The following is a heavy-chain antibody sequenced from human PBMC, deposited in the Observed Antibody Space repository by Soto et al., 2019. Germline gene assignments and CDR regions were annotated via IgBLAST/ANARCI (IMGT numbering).Heavy chain of an antibody. CDR1: GFTFTSSA. CDR2: IVVGSGNT. D-gene: IGHD3-22*01. J-gene: IGHJ4*02. V-gene: IGHV1-58*01. CDR3: AAGRHYYDSSGYWAPVDY. Sequence: SVKVSCKASGFTFTSSAVQWVRQARGQRLEWIGWIVVGSGNTNYAQKFQERVTITRDMSTSTAYMELSSLRSEDTAVYYCAAGRHYYDSSGYWAPVDYWGQGTLVTVS.